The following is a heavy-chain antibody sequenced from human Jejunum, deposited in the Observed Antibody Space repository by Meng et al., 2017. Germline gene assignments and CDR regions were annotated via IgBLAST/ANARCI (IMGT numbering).Heavy chain of an antibody. CDR1: GYSFTGYY. J-gene: IGHJ4*02. CDR3: ASNTDCTSTSCYAY. CDR2: INTYSGDT. Sequence: QVQLVQSGAELKKPGASVKVSCKASGYSFTGYYMHWVRQAPGQGLEWLGRINTYSGDTNYAQKFQGRVTMTRDTSISTAYMELSSLSSDDTALYYCASNTDCTSTSCYAYWGQGTLVTVSS. D-gene: IGHD2-2*01. V-gene: IGHV1-2*06.